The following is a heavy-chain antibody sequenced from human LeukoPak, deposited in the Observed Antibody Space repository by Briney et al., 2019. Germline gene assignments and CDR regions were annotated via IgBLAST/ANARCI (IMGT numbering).Heavy chain of an antibody. J-gene: IGHJ4*02. CDR3: AREYGGNSGIDY. CDR1: GGSISSYY. V-gene: IGHV4-59*01. D-gene: IGHD4-23*01. CDR2: IYYSGST. Sequence: SETLSLTCTVSGGSISSYYWRWIRQPPGKGLEWIWYIYYSGSTNYNPSLKSPVTISVDTSKNHFSLKLSSVTAADTSVYYCAREYGGNSGIDYWGQGTLVTVSS.